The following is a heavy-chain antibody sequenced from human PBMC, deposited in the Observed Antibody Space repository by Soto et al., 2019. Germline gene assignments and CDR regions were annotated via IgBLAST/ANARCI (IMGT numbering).Heavy chain of an antibody. CDR2: IGSGGDT. V-gene: IGHV3-13*01. CDR3: TRKTPPTGMEV. D-gene: IGHD3-9*01. J-gene: IGHJ6*02. Sequence: EVQLVESGGGLVQHGGSLRLSCAASGFTLSSYDIHWVRQATGEGLAWVSGIGSGGDTHYADYMKGRFIISSVDRKNSLYLQNKNLRGVGTAVYYCTRKTPPTGMEVWGQGATVTVSS. CDR1: GFTLSSYD.